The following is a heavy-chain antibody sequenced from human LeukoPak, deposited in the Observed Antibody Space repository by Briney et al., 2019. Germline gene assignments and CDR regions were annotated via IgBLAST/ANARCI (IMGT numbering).Heavy chain of an antibody. J-gene: IGHJ4*02. D-gene: IGHD4-17*01. CDR3: AREGATTVRPLDY. CDR1: GGSISSYY. CDR2: IYYSGST. V-gene: IGHV4-59*01. Sequence: PSETLSLTCTVSGGSISSYYWSWIRQPPGKGLEWIGYIYYSGSTNYNPSLKSRVTISVDTSKNQFSLKLSSVTAADTAVYYCAREGATTVRPLDYWGQGTLVTVSS.